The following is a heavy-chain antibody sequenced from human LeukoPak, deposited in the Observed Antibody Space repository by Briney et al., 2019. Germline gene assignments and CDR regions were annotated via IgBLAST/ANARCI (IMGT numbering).Heavy chain of an antibody. D-gene: IGHD3-22*01. V-gene: IGHV4-34*01. Sequence: PSETLSLTCAVYGGSFSGYYWSWIRQPPGKGLEWVGEINHSGSTNYNPALKSRVTISVDTSKNQFSLKLSSVTAADTAVYYCARGKRNTYYYDSSGSFDYWGQETLVTVSS. CDR2: INHSGST. CDR3: ARGKRNTYYYDSSGSFDY. CDR1: GGSFSGYY. J-gene: IGHJ4*02.